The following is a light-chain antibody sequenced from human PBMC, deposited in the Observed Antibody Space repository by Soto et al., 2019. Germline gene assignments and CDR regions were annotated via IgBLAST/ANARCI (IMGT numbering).Light chain of an antibody. CDR1: SSDVGGYNF. CDR3: SSYTSSVTLV. V-gene: IGLV2-14*01. J-gene: IGLJ2*01. CDR2: EVS. Sequence: QSVLTQPASVSGSPGQSITISCTGTSSDVGGYNFVSWYQQHPGKAPKLMIYEVSNRPSGVSYRFSGSKSGNTASLTISGLQAEDEADYYCSSYTSSVTLVFGGVTQLTVL.